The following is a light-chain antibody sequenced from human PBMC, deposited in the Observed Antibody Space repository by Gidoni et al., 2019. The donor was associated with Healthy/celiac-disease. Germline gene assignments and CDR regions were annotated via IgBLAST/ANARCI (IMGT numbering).Light chain of an antibody. J-gene: IGKJ3*01. Sequence: TVLTQSPATLSLSPGERATLSCRASQSVRSYLAWYQQKHGQAPRLLSYDASTRATGIPARFSGSGSGTDFTLTISSLEPEDFAVYYCQQRINWPLFTFGPGTKVDIK. CDR3: QQRINWPLFT. CDR2: DAS. V-gene: IGKV3-11*01. CDR1: QSVRSY.